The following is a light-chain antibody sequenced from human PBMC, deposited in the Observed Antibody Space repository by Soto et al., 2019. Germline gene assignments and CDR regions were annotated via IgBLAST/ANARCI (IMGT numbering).Light chain of an antibody. CDR2: AAS. CDR3: QQPISFPIT. V-gene: IGKV1D-12*01. J-gene: IGKJ5*01. CDR1: RDLSGW. Sequence: IQMTHSPSSVSASVVDRVTITCXASRDLSGWLAWYQQKPGKAPKLLISAASSLQSGVPSRFSGSGSGTDFTLTIRSLQPEDFATYYCQQPISFPITFGQGTRLEIK.